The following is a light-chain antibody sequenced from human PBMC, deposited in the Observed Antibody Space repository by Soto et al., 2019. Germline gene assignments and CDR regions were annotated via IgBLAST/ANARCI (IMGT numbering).Light chain of an antibody. CDR1: QSVSSNY. Sequence: EIVLTQSPGTLSLSPGERATLSCRASQSVSSNYLAWYQQKPGQAPRLLIYGASSRATGIPDRFSGSGSGTGFTLPISRLEPEDFAVYYCQQYGSSPLTFGGGTKVEVK. CDR2: GAS. V-gene: IGKV3-20*01. CDR3: QQYGSSPLT. J-gene: IGKJ4*01.